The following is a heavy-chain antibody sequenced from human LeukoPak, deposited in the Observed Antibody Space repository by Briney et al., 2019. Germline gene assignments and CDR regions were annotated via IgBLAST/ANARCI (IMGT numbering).Heavy chain of an antibody. Sequence: GGSLRLSCAASGFTFSSYSMNWVRQAPGKGLEWVSYISSSSSTIYYADSVKGRFTISRDNAKNSLYLQMNSLRDEDTAVYYCASNIDSSGYYAAFDIRGQGTMVTVSS. CDR1: GFTFSSYS. CDR3: ASNIDSSGYYAAFDI. CDR2: ISSSSSTI. V-gene: IGHV3-48*02. D-gene: IGHD3-22*01. J-gene: IGHJ3*02.